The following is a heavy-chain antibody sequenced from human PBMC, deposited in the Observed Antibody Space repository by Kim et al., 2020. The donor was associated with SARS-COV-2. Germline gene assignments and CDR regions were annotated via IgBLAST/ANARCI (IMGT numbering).Heavy chain of an antibody. D-gene: IGHD1-26*01. CDR1: GYSFTSYW. V-gene: IGHV5-51*01. Sequence: GESLKISCKGSGYSFTSYWIGWVRQMPGKGLEWMGIIYPGDSDTRYSPSFQGQVTISADKSISTAYLQWSSLKASDTAMYYCARQEVVGATRDAFDIWGHGTMVTVSS. J-gene: IGHJ3*02. CDR2: IYPGDSDT. CDR3: ARQEVVGATRDAFDI.